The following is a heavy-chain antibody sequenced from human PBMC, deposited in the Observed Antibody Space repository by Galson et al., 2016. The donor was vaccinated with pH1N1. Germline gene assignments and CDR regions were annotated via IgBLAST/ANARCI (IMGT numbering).Heavy chain of an antibody. V-gene: IGHV6-1*01. CDR2: TYYRSKWYN. J-gene: IGHJ4*02. CDR1: GDSVSSTNCA. Sequence: CAISGDSVSSTNCAWDWIRQSPSRGLEWLGRTYYRSKWYNDYAVSVQSRITINPDTSKNQLSLHLNSVTPEDTAVYYCARNRWLDGWGQGTLVTVSS. D-gene: IGHD6-19*01. CDR3: ARNRWLDG.